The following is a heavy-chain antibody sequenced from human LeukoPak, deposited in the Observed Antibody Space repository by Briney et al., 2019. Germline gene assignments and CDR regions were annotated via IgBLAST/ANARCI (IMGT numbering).Heavy chain of an antibody. Sequence: GGSLRLSCAASGFTFSSYGMHWVRQAPGKGLEWVAVIWYDGSNKYYADSVKGRFTISRDNSKNTLYLQMNSLRAEDTAVYYCARDRTSDYGMDVWGQGTTVTVSS. CDR1: GFTFSSYG. CDR2: IWYDGSNK. J-gene: IGHJ6*02. V-gene: IGHV3-33*01. CDR3: ARDRTSDYGMDV.